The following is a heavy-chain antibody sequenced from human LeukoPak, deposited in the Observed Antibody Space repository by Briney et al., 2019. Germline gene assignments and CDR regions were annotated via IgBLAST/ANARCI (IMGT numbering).Heavy chain of an antibody. Sequence: GGSLRLSCAASGFSFSDFYMSWIRQAPGMGLEWISYIGTRSNPIYYADSVKGRSTISRDDAKNSLYLQMNSLRDEYTAVYFCAREARGSGRDFDYWGQGILVTVSS. V-gene: IGHV3-11*01. CDR1: GFSFSDFY. D-gene: IGHD1-26*01. CDR2: IGTRSNPI. J-gene: IGHJ4*02. CDR3: AREARGSGRDFDY.